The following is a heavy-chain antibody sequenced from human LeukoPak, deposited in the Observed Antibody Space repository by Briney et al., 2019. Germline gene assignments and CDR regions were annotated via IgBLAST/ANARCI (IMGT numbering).Heavy chain of an antibody. V-gene: IGHV3-30*04. D-gene: IGHD3-3*01. J-gene: IGHJ4*02. CDR1: GFTFNTYA. CDR3: ARDLTIWLNYFDY. Sequence: GGSLRLSCAASGFTFNTYAMHWVRQAPGKGPEWVAVISYDGSKRYYADSVKGRFTISRDSSKKTVFLQINSLRTEDTAVYYCARDLTIWLNYFDYWGQGTLVTVSS. CDR2: ISYDGSKR.